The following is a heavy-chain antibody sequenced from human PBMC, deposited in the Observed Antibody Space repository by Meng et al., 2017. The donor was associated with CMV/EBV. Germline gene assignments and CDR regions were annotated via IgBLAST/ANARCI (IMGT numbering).Heavy chain of an antibody. CDR2: INHSGST. CDR3: ARANLYYDFWSGKRLYYYGMDV. J-gene: IGHJ6*02. D-gene: IGHD3-3*01. Sequence: SETLSLTCAVYGGSFSGYYWSWIRQPPGKGLEWIGEINHSGSTNYNPSLKSRVTISVDTSKNQFSLKLSSATAADTAVYYCARANLYYDFWSGKRLYYYGMDVWGQGTTVTVS. CDR1: GGSFSGYY. V-gene: IGHV4-34*01.